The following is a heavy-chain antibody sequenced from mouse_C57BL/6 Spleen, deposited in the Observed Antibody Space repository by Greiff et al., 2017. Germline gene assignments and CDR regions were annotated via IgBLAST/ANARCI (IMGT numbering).Heavy chain of an antibody. D-gene: IGHD1-1*01. CDR2: IHPNSGST. Sequence: QVQLQQPGAELVKPGASVTLSCKASGYTFTSYWMHWVKQRPGQGLEWIGMIHPNSGSTNYNEKFKSKATLTVDKSSSTAYMQLSSLTSEDSAVYYCARKYYGSSPYYYAMDYWGQGTSVTVSS. V-gene: IGHV1-64*01. J-gene: IGHJ4*01. CDR1: GYTFTSYW. CDR3: ARKYYGSSPYYYAMDY.